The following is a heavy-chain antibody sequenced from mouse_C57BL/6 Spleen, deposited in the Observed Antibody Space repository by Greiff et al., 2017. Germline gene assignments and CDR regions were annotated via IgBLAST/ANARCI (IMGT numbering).Heavy chain of an antibody. CDR1: GYAFSSYW. J-gene: IGHJ2*01. CDR3: ARRGDVDY. Sequence: QVQLKESGAELVKPGASVKISCKASGYAFSSYWMNGVKQRPGKGLEWIGQIYPGDGDTNYNGKFKGKATLTADKSSSTAYMQLSSLTSEDSAVYFCARRGDVDYWGQGTTLTVSS. V-gene: IGHV1-80*01. CDR2: IYPGDGDT.